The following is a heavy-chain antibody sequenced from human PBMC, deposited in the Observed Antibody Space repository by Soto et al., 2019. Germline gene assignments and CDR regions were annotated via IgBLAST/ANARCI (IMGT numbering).Heavy chain of an antibody. J-gene: IGHJ6*03. CDR3: AKAGLSQGFGEPSHLRYMDV. V-gene: IGHV3-23*01. Sequence: GGSLSLSCAASGFTFGSYAMSWVRQAPGKGLEWVSAIRGSGRTTYYADSVKGRFTITRDNSKNTLYLETNTLTAEDAGVYYCAKAGLSQGFGEPSHLRYMDVWGKGTTVTVSS. D-gene: IGHD3-10*01. CDR2: IRGSGRTT. CDR1: GFTFGSYA.